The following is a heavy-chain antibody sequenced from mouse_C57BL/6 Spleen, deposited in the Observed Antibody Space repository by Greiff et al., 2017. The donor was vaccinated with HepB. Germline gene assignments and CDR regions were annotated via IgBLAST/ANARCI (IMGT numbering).Heavy chain of an antibody. CDR3: ARERGFSAWFAY. J-gene: IGHJ3*01. CDR1: GYTFTSYW. D-gene: IGHD6-2*01. Sequence: VQLQQPGAELVKPGASVKLSCKASGYTFTSYWMQWVKQRPGQGLEWIGEIDPSDSYTNYNQKFKGKATLTVDTSSSTAYMQLSSLTSEDSAVYYCARERGFSAWFAYWGQGTLVTVSA. V-gene: IGHV1-50*01. CDR2: IDPSDSYT.